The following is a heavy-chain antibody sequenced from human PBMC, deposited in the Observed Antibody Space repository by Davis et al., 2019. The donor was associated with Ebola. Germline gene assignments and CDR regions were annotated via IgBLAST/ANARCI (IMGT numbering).Heavy chain of an antibody. Sequence: PGGSLRLSCAASGFTFSSYWMSWVRQAPGKGLEWVANIKQDGSEKYYVDSVKGRFTISRDNAKNSLYLQMNSLRAEDTAVYYCARSMIVVVITGYDAFDIWGQGTMVTVSS. D-gene: IGHD3-22*01. CDR3: ARSMIVVVITGYDAFDI. CDR2: IKQDGSEK. J-gene: IGHJ3*02. CDR1: GFTFSSYW. V-gene: IGHV3-7*01.